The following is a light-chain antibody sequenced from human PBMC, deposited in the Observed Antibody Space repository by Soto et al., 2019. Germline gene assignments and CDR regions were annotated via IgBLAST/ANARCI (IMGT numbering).Light chain of an antibody. CDR1: QSISSPY. CDR2: GTS. Sequence: EILLTQSPGTLSLSPGERATLSCRASQSISSPYLAWYQQKPGQAPRLLIYGTSTRATGIPDRFSGSGSGTDFTLTINRLEPEDFAVYYCQQYADSPRTFGQGTKV. V-gene: IGKV3-20*01. J-gene: IGKJ1*01. CDR3: QQYADSPRT.